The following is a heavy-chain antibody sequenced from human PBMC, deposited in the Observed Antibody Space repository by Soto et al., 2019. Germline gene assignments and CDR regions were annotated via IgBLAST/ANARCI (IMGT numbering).Heavy chain of an antibody. CDR1: GGSIINGDYY. J-gene: IGHJ4*02. D-gene: IGHD3-9*01. Sequence: PSETLSLTCTVSGGSIINGDYYWTWIRQPPGKGLEWIGYIYYSGNTYYNPSLKSRVMISVDTSKNQFSLNLSSVTAADTAVYYCASGYYDLLTGRXTKYYLDSWGQGALVT. V-gene: IGHV4-30-4*01. CDR3: ASGYYDLLTGRXTKYYLDS. CDR2: IYYSGNT.